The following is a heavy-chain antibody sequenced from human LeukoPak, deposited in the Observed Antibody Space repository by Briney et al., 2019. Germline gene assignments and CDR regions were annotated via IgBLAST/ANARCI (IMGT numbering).Heavy chain of an antibody. CDR2: ISSSSSYI. V-gene: IGHV3-21*01. CDR1: GFTFSSYS. CDR3: ARDLGEYSSSSGFVY. D-gene: IGHD6-6*01. Sequence: GGSLRLSCAASGFTFSSYSMNWVRQAPGKGLEWVSSISSSSSYIYYADSVKGRFTISRDNAKNSLYLQMNSLRAEDTAVYYCARDLGEYSSSSGFVYWGQGTLVTVSS. J-gene: IGHJ4*02.